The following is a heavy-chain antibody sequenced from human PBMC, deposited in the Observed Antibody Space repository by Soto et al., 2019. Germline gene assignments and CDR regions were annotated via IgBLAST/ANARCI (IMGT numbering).Heavy chain of an antibody. Sequence: PGGSLRLSCAASGFTFSSYSMNWVRQAPGKGLEWVSSISSSSSYIYYADSVKGRFTISRDNAKNSLYLQMNSLRAEDSAVYYCVREPRYCSGGSCSIMGDAFDIWGQGTMVTVSS. V-gene: IGHV3-21*01. CDR3: VREPRYCSGGSCSIMGDAFDI. J-gene: IGHJ3*02. CDR2: ISSSSSYI. CDR1: GFTFSSYS. D-gene: IGHD2-15*01.